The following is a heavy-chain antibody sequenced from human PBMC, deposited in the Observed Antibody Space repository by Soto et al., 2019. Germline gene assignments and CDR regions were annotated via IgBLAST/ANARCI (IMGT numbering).Heavy chain of an antibody. CDR3: ATLLYDSRCFYYFGS. Sequence: SETLSLTCTVSGGSVTSSSHYWGWIRQPPGKGLEWIGSIYYDGRTYDNPSLKSRVAMSVDTSKNQFSLNLRSVTAADTAVFYCATLLYDSRCFYYFGSRGQVTLVTICS. CDR1: GGSVTSSSHY. CDR2: IYYDGRT. D-gene: IGHD3-22*01. J-gene: IGHJ4*02. V-gene: IGHV4-39*01.